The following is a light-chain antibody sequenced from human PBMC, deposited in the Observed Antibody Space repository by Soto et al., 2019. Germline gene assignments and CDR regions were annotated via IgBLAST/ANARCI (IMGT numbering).Light chain of an antibody. V-gene: IGLV2-18*02. CDR3: SSYTSSSTYV. Sequence: QSALAQPPSVSGSRGQSVTISCTGTSSDVGSYNRVSWYQQPPGTAPKLIIYEVTNRPSGVPDRFSGSKSGNTASLTISGLQAEDEADYYCSSYTSSSTYVFGTGTKLTVL. J-gene: IGLJ1*01. CDR1: SSDVGSYNR. CDR2: EVT.